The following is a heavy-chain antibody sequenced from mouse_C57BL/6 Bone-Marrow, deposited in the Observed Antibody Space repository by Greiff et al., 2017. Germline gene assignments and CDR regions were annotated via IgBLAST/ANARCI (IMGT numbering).Heavy chain of an antibody. D-gene: IGHD2-3*01. Sequence: QVQLQQPGAELVRPGASVKLSCKASGYTFTSYWMHWVKPRPGPGLAWIGMIHPNSGSTNYNEKFKSKATLTVDKSSSTAYMQLSSLTSEDSAVYYCARRDGYFAWFAYWGQGTLVTVSA. CDR1: GYTFTSYW. V-gene: IGHV1-64*01. J-gene: IGHJ3*01. CDR3: ARRDGYFAWFAY. CDR2: IHPNSGST.